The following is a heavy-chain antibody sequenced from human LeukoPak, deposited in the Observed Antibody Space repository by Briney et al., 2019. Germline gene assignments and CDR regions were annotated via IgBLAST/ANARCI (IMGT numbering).Heavy chain of an antibody. J-gene: IGHJ6*02. CDR1: GGSFSGYY. Sequence: PSETLSLTCAVYGGSFSGYYWSWIRQPPGKGLEWIGEINHSGSTNYNPSLKSRVTISVDTSKNQFSLKLSSVTAADTAVYYCARDPGFWSGYYTYYYYGMDVWGQGTTVTVSS. CDR3: ARDPGFWSGYYTYYYYGMDV. D-gene: IGHD3-3*01. V-gene: IGHV4-34*01. CDR2: INHSGST.